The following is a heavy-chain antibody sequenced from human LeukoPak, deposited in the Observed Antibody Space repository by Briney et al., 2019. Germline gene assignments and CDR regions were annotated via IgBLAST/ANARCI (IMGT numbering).Heavy chain of an antibody. CDR3: ASVTTYYDILTGYYRAYYFDY. CDR1: GGSISSSNW. Sequence: SETLSLTCAVSGGSISSSNWWSWVRPPPGKGLEWIGEIYHSGSTKYNPSLKSRVTISVDKSKNQFSLKLSSVTAADTAVYYCASVTTYYDILTGYYRAYYFDYWGQGTLVTVSS. D-gene: IGHD3-9*01. CDR2: IYHSGST. J-gene: IGHJ4*02. V-gene: IGHV4-4*02.